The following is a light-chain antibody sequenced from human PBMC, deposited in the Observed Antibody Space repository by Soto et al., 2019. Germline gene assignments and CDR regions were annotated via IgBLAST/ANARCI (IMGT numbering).Light chain of an antibody. CDR3: NQYSSSQRT. CDR1: QSVSNNY. CDR2: GAS. J-gene: IGKJ1*01. Sequence: EVVLTQSPGTLSLSPGERATLSCRASQSVSNNYLAWYQQKPGQAPRLLIYGASTRATGVPDRFSGSGSGTEFTLTISRLEPEDFVVFYCNQYSSSQRTFGQGTRVEVK. V-gene: IGKV3-20*01.